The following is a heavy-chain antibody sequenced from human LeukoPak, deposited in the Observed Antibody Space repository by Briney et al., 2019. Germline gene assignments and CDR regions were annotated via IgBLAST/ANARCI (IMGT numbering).Heavy chain of an antibody. V-gene: IGHV3-7*01. D-gene: IGHD1-26*01. CDR1: GFTVNNHW. Sequence: GGSLRLSCAASGFTVNNHWMTWVRQAPGKGLEWVANIKNAGSERYYVDSVKGRFTITGDNAKNSLSLQMNSLRVEDTAIYYCARVKVAVGLLDYYYGMDVWGPGTTVTVSS. J-gene: IGHJ6*02. CDR2: IKNAGSER. CDR3: ARVKVAVGLLDYYYGMDV.